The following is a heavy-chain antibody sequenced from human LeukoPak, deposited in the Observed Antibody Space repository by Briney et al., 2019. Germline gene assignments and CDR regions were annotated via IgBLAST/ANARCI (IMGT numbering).Heavy chain of an antibody. CDR1: GFTFSSYA. V-gene: IGHV3-23*01. CDR3: AKDTYYGSGSYPGLGY. CDR2: ISGSGGST. D-gene: IGHD3-10*01. J-gene: IGHJ4*02. Sequence: GASLRLSCAASGFTFSSYAMSWVRQAPGKGLEWVSAISGSGGSTYYADSVKGRFTISRDNAKNSLYLQMNSLRAEDTALYYCAKDTYYGSGSYPGLGYWGQGTLVTVSS.